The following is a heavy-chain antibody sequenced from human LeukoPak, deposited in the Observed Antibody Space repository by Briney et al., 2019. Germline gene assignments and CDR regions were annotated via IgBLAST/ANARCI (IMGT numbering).Heavy chain of an antibody. CDR3: ARERGEYYFDS. J-gene: IGHJ4*02. D-gene: IGHD3-16*01. CDR2: INSDGRST. CDR1: RFTFSSYW. V-gene: IGHV3-74*01. Sequence: GGSLRLSCAASRFTFSSYWLHWVRPAPGKGLVWVSRINSDGRSTHYADSVKGWFTLSRDNAKNTLYLQLNSLRAEDAAVYYCARERGEYYFDSWGQGTLVTVSS.